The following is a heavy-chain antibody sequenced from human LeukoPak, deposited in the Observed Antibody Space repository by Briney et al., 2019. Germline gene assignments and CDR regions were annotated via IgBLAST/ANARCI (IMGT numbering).Heavy chain of an antibody. V-gene: IGHV1-18*01. J-gene: IGHJ6*02. CDR3: ARAEITMVRGVRYYYYGMDV. CDR1: GYTFTSYG. D-gene: IGHD3-10*01. CDR2: ISAYNGNT. Sequence: ASVNVSCKASGYTFTSYGISWVRQAPGQGLEWMGWISAYNGNTNYAQKLQGRVTMTTDTSTSTAYMELRSLRSEDTAVYYCARAEITMVRGVRYYYYGMDVWGQGTTVTVSS.